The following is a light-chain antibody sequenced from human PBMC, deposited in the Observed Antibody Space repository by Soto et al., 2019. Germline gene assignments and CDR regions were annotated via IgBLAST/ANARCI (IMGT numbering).Light chain of an antibody. CDR3: QHYSSSPPAIT. CDR2: GAS. J-gene: IGKJ5*01. Sequence: ELVLRQSPATLSLSAGQRATLSCRASQTISGDYLAWYQQKPGQAPRLLIYGASYRATDIPDRFSGGGSGTDFTLTISRLEPEDFAVYYCQHYSSSPPAITFGQGTRLEIK. V-gene: IGKV3-20*01. CDR1: QTISGDY.